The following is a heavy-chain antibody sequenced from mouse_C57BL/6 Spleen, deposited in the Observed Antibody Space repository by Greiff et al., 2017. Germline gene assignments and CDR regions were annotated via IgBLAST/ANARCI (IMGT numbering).Heavy chain of an antibody. V-gene: IGHV1-74*01. CDR3: AIFPYAYGGYYAMDY. CDR2: IHPSDSDT. J-gene: IGHJ4*01. D-gene: IGHD2-2*01. Sequence: KQTPGQVLERIGRIHPSDSDTNYNQKVKGKATLTVDKSSSTAYMELISLTSEDSAVYYCAIFPYAYGGYYAMDYWGQGTSVTVSS.